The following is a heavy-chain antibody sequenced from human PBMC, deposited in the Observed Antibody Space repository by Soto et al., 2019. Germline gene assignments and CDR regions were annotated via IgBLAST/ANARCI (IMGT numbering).Heavy chain of an antibody. D-gene: IGHD2-15*01. V-gene: IGHV3-74*01. CDR1: GFTFSNYW. CDR3: VRTSMVVAVVTREAF. J-gene: IGHJ4*02. Sequence: EVQLVESGGGLVQPGESLRLSCAASGFTFSNYWMRWVRQAPGKGLVWVSGIDSDGSRITYADFVKGRFTISRDNSKNTVYLHMNSPAAEDTAVYYCVRTSMVVAVVTREAFWGQGTLVTVSS. CDR2: IDSDGSRI.